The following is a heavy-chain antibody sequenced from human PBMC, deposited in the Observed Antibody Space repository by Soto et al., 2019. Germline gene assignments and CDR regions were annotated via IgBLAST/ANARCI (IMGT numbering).Heavy chain of an antibody. J-gene: IGHJ4*02. CDR2: VFYTGFT. CDR3: ATTQKGYYWNHFDH. D-gene: IGHD1-20*01. Sequence: PSETLSLTCAVSGASISGSYYYWAWLRQSPGKGPEWIGSVFYTGFTSYNPSLESRVSVSVDTSKSQFSRKLGAVTDAGTAVYYCATTQKGYYWNHFDHWGQGVLVTVSS. CDR1: GASISGSYYY. V-gene: IGHV4-39*01.